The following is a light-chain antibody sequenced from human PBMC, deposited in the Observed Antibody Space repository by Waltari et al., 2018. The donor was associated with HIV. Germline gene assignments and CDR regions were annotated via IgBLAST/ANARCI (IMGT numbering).Light chain of an antibody. V-gene: IGLV1-44*01. CDR2: NNN. Sequence: QSVLTQPPSASGTAGQRVTISCSGRRSNIGSNSVTWYQQVPGAVPTLLIYNNNQRPSGVPDRFSGSKSGTSASLAIRGLQSDDEADYYCAAWDDDLNGLFGGGTKLTVL. J-gene: IGLJ2*01. CDR1: RSNIGSNS. CDR3: AAWDDDLNGL.